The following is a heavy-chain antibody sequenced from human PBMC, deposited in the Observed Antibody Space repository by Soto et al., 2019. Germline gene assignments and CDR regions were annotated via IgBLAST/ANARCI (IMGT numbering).Heavy chain of an antibody. J-gene: IGHJ4*02. V-gene: IGHV3-23*01. CDR1: GFTFGSYA. CDR2: IGGSGGST. D-gene: IGHD5-12*01. CDR3: ATAKYSGYDISLNFDY. Sequence: EVQLLESGGGLVQPGGSLRLSCAVSGFTFGSYAMSWVRQAPGKGLEWVSGIGGSGGSTYYADSVKGRFTSSRDNSKNTLYLQMNSLRVEDTAVYYCATAKYSGYDISLNFDYWGQGTLATVSS.